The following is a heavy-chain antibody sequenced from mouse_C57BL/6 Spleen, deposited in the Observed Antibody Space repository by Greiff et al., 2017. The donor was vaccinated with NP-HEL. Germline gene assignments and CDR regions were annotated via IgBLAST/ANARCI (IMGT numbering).Heavy chain of an antibody. J-gene: IGHJ4*01. CDR1: GFTFSDFY. D-gene: IGHD2-4*01. CDR3: ARDAYDYGAMYY. CDR2: SRNKANDYTT. Sequence: DVHLVESGGGLVQSGRSLRLSCATSGFTFSDFYMAWVRQAPGKGLEWIAASRNKANDYTTVYSASVMRRGIVSRDTSQSILYLQMNALRAEDTAMYYCARDAYDYGAMYYWGQGTSVTVSS. V-gene: IGHV7-1*01.